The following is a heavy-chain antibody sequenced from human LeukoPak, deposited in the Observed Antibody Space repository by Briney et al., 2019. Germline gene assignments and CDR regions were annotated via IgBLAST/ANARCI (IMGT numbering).Heavy chain of an antibody. CDR2: ISGSGSDI. Sequence: KPGGSLRLSCVVSGFGFSDSYMTWIRQTPGKGLEWLAYISGSGSDIYYADSVKGRFTISRDNAKNSLYLQMDSLRVEDTAEYYCARDPYSGNYGAYYYYYMDVWGKGTTVTVSS. J-gene: IGHJ6*03. V-gene: IGHV3-11*04. CDR3: ARDPYSGNYGAYYYYYMDV. D-gene: IGHD1-26*01. CDR1: GFGFSDSY.